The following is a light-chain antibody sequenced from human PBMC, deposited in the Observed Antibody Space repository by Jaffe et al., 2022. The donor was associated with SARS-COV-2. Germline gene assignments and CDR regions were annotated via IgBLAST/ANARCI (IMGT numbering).Light chain of an antibody. J-gene: IGKJ2*01. Sequence: DVQMTQSPSTLSASVGDRVTITCRASHSISSWLAWYQQKPGEAPKLLIYKASTLESGVPSRFSGSGSGTEFTLTISSLQPEDFATYYCQQYYSYRDFGQGTKLEIK. CDR2: KAS. CDR3: QQYYSYRD. V-gene: IGKV1-5*03. CDR1: HSISSW.